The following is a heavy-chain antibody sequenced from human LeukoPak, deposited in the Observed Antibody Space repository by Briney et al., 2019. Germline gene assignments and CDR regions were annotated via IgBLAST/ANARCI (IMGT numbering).Heavy chain of an antibody. V-gene: IGHV4-59*12. Sequence: SETLSLTCTVSGGSISSYYWNWIRQPPGKGLEWIGYIYYSGSTNYNPSLKSRVTISVDTSKNQFSLKLSSVTAADTAVYYCARDSGISWFGGYYYYYMDVWGKGTTVTISS. CDR3: ARDSGISWFGGYYYYYMDV. CDR1: GGSISSYY. CDR2: IYYSGST. D-gene: IGHD3-10*01. J-gene: IGHJ6*03.